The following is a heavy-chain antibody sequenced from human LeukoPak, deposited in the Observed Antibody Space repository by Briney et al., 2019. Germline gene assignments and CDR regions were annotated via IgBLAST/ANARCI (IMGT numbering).Heavy chain of an antibody. CDR3: ARVGDSSSWYRAGAFDI. CDR2: IYYSGST. CDR1: GGSISSYY. D-gene: IGHD6-13*01. V-gene: IGHV4-59*01. Sequence: SETLSLTCTVSGGSISSYYWSWIRQPPGKGLECIGYIYYSGSTNYNPSLKSRVTISVDTSKNQFSLKLSSVTAADTAVYYCARVGDSSSWYRAGAFDIWGQGTMVTVSS. J-gene: IGHJ3*02.